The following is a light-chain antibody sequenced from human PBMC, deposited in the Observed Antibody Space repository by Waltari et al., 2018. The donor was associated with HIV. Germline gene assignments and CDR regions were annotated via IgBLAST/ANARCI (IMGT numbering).Light chain of an antibody. CDR2: GKN. Sequence: SSELTQDPAVSVALGQTVSIPCQGDSLPHYSASWYQQRPGQAPLLVIYGKNNRPSGIPDRFSGSTSGNTASLTITGTQAEDEADYYCASRDSGGIHRYVFGIGTRVTVL. CDR3: ASRDSGGIHRYV. CDR1: SLPHYS. J-gene: IGLJ1*01. V-gene: IGLV3-19*01.